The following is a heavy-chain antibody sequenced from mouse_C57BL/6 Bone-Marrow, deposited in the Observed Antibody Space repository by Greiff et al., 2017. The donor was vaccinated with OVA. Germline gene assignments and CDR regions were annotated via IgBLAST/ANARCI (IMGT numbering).Heavy chain of an antibody. J-gene: IGHJ4*01. CDR3: ALITTVVASYYYAMDY. CDR1: GFNIKNTY. D-gene: IGHD1-1*01. CDR2: IDPANGNT. V-gene: IGHV14-3*01. Sequence: VQLKQSVAELVRPGASVKLSCTASGFNIKNTYMHWVKQRPEQGLEWIGRIDPANGNTKYAPKFQGKATITADTSSNTAYLQLSSLTSEDTAIYYCALITTVVASYYYAMDYWGQGTSVTVSS.